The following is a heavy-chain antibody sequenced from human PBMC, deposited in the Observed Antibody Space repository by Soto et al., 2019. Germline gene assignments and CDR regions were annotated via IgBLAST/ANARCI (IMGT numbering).Heavy chain of an antibody. V-gene: IGHV4-4*07. CDR1: GGAISTYY. CDR2: IYSSGST. CDR3: ARGQRFSDWFDP. J-gene: IGHJ5*02. Sequence: SETLSLTCTVSGGAISTYYWTWIRQPAGKGLEWIGRIYSSGSTKYNPSLQSRVTMSLDTSNNQFSLRLTSVTAADTAVYYCARGQRFSDWFDPWGQGTLVTVS. D-gene: IGHD3-3*01.